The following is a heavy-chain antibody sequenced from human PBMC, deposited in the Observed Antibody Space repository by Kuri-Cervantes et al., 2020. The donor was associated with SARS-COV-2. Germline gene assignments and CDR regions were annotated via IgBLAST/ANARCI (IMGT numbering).Heavy chain of an antibody. D-gene: IGHD5-12*01. CDR2: INSDGSST. CDR3: ARVVATTVRGTNYYYYGMDV. CDR1: GFTFSSYW. J-gene: IGHJ6*01. V-gene: IGHV3-74*01. Sequence: GGSLRLSCAASGFTFSSYWMHWVRQAPGKGLVWVSRINSDGSSTSYADSGKGRFTISRDNAKNTLYLQMNSLRAEVTAVYYCARVVATTVRGTNYYYYGMDVWGQGTTVTVSS.